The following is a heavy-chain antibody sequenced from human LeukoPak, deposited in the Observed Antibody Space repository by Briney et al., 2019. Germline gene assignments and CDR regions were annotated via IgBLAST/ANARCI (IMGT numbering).Heavy chain of an antibody. Sequence: GESLKISCKGSGYSFTSLWIGWVRQMPGKGLEGMGIIYPGDSDTRYSPSFEGQVTISADKSISTAYLEWSNLKASDTAIYYCARRYGRPFDYWGQGTLVTVSS. J-gene: IGHJ4*02. CDR1: GYSFTSLW. V-gene: IGHV5-51*01. CDR2: IYPGDSDT. CDR3: ARRYGRPFDY. D-gene: IGHD4-17*01.